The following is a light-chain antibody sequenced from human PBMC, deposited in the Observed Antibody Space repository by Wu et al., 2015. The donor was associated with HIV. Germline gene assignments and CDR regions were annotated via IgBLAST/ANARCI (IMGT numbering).Light chain of an antibody. Sequence: DIQMTQSPSSLSASVGDRITVTCRASQNIKSYLNWYQQKPGKAPKFLIYAASSLQSGVPSRFSGGGSGTDFALTISSLQPEDFATYYCQQTYNTPQTFGQGTKVEIK. V-gene: IGKV1-39*01. CDR2: AAS. CDR1: QNIKSY. CDR3: QQTYNTPQT. J-gene: IGKJ1*01.